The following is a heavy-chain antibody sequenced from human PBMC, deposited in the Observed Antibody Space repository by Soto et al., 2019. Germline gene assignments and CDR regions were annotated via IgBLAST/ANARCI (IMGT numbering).Heavy chain of an antibody. CDR2: ISSGGNNK. D-gene: IGHD5-12*01. CDR1: GFTFSSYG. V-gene: IGHV3-30*03. CDR3: ATSSLYSGYDAPSDY. J-gene: IGHJ4*02. Sequence: PEGSLRLSCAASGFTFSSYGMHWVRQAPGKGLEGVAAISSGGNNKYYADSVKGRFTISRDSSKNALYLQMNSLRPEDTALYYCATSSLYSGYDAPSDYWGQGTLVTVSS.